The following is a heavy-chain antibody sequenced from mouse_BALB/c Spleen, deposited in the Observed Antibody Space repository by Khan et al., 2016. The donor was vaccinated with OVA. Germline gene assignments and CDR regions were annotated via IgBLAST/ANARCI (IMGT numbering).Heavy chain of an antibody. Sequence: MQLEESGGGLVQPKGSLKLSCAASGSTFTTFAMNWVRQAPGKGLEWIARIRTKSNNYATYYADSVKDRFTISRDDSQSMLYLQMKNLKTEDTAMYYCYYYGSSFAYWGQGTLVTVSA. V-gene: IGHV10-1*02. CDR3: YYYGSSFAY. J-gene: IGHJ3*01. CDR2: IRTKSNNYAT. D-gene: IGHD1-1*01. CDR1: GSTFTTFA.